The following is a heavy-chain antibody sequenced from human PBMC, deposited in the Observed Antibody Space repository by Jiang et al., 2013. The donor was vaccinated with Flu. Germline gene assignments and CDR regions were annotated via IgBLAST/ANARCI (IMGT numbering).Heavy chain of an antibody. CDR3: AHSVFAPSWFDP. CDR2: IYWDNDK. J-gene: IGHJ5*02. V-gene: IGHV2-5*02. Sequence: KPTQTLTLTCSFSGFSLSTRGVGVGWIRQPPGKALEWLALIYWDNDKRYSPSLRSRLTITKDTSKNQVVLTMTNMDPLDTATYYCAHSVFAPSWFDPWGQGTLVTVSS. CDR1: GFSLSTRGVG.